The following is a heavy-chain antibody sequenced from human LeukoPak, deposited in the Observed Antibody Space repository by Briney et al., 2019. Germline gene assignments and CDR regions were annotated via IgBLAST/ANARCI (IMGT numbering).Heavy chain of an antibody. J-gene: IGHJ4*02. V-gene: IGHV3-21*01. CDR2: ISGSSSDI. Sequence: GGSLRLSCAASGFTFTYYTMNWVRQAPGKGLEWVSSISGSSSDIYYADSVKGRFTISRDNAKNSLYLQMNSLRAEDTAVYFCARDFYGSGTSVYWGQGILLTVSS. CDR1: GFTFTYYT. CDR3: ARDFYGSGTSVY. D-gene: IGHD3-10*01.